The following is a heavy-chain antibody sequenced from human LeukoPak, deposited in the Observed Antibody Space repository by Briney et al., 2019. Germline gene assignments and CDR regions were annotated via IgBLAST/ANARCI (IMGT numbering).Heavy chain of an antibody. CDR1: GFTFGSYA. J-gene: IGHJ3*01. CDR2: IGASGADT. D-gene: IGHD3-22*01. Sequence: GGSLRLSCEASGFTFGSYAMTWVRQAPGKGLDWVSVIGASGADTYYADSVKGRFTISRDNAKNTLYSHMSSLRAEDTAVYFCARRPRDTSGYYLGAFHAWGQGTTVTVSS. V-gene: IGHV3-23*01. CDR3: ARRPRDTSGYYLGAFHA.